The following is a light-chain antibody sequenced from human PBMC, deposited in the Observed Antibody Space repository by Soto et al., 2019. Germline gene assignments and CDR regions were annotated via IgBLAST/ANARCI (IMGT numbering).Light chain of an antibody. CDR2: DSS. V-gene: IGKV1-39*01. CDR3: QQSYNNPSWT. Sequence: DIQLTQSPSSLSASVGDRITITCRASQSISTYLNWYQQKPGEAPTLLVYDSSTLQSGVPSRFSGNGFWAEFTLPVSSLPPEDFGTYYCQQSYNNPSWTFGQGTKVDIK. J-gene: IGKJ1*01. CDR1: QSISTY.